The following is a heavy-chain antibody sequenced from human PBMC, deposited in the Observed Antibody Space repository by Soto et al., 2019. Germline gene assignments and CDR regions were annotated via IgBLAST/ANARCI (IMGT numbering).Heavy chain of an antibody. D-gene: IGHD3-10*01. Sequence: SETLSLTCTVSGGSISSYYWSWIRQPPGKGLEWIGYIYYSGSTNYNPSLKSRVTISVDTSKNQFSLKLSSVTAADTAVYYCANSITMVRGVIDGMDVWGQGTTVTVSS. J-gene: IGHJ6*02. CDR3: ANSITMVRGVIDGMDV. CDR2: IYYSGST. CDR1: GGSISSYY. V-gene: IGHV4-59*01.